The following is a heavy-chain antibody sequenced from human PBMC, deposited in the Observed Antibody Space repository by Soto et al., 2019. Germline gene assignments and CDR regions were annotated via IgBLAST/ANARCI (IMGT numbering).Heavy chain of an antibody. V-gene: IGHV3-23*01. CDR1: GFTFSSYA. Sequence: GGSLRLSCAASGFTFSSYAMSWVRQAPGKGLEWVSAISGSGGSTYYADSVKGRFTISRDNSKNTLYLQMNSLRAEDTAVYYCAKVGNAYCSGGSCYGSPTTDDYWGQGTLVTVSS. CDR3: AKVGNAYCSGGSCYGSPTTDDY. D-gene: IGHD2-15*01. CDR2: ISGSGGST. J-gene: IGHJ4*02.